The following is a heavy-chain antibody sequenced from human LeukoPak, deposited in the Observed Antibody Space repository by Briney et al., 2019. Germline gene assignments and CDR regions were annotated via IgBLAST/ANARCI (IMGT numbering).Heavy chain of an antibody. CDR3: AEDRGWLIAS. V-gene: IGHV3-7*01. D-gene: IGHD6-19*01. J-gene: IGHJ4*02. CDR2: IKQDGSET. CDR1: GFTFSHFW. Sequence: PGGSLRLSCAGSGFTFSHFWMNWVRQAPGKGLEWVAIIKQDGSETYYVDSVKGRFTISRDNAKNSVYLQMNSLRAEDTAVYYCAEDRGWLIASWGQGTLVTVSS.